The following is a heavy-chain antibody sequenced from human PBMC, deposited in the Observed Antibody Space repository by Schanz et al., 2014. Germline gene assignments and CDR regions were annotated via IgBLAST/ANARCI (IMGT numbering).Heavy chain of an antibody. Sequence: QVQLLQSGSEVKKPGVSVKVSCKASGYTFTTYYIHWVRQAPGQGLEWMGRIIPILDKTNYAQKFQDRVTITADKSTSTAYMELSSLRSEDTAVYYCARGLGDERWLDLNEAFDIWGQGTIVTVSS. V-gene: IGHV1-69*04. CDR1: GYTFTTYY. D-gene: IGHD6-19*01. CDR3: ARGLGDERWLDLNEAFDI. CDR2: IIPILDKT. J-gene: IGHJ3*02.